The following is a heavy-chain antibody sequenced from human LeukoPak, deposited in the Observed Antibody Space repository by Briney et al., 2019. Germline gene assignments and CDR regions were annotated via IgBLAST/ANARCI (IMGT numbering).Heavy chain of an antibody. Sequence: PSETLSLTCTVSGGSISSSSYYWGWIRQPPGKGLEWIGSIYYSGSTYYNPSLKSRVTISVDTSKNQFSLKLSSVTAADTAVYYYAEGIKDFWSGYSSVEGWFDPWGQGTLVTVSS. D-gene: IGHD3-3*01. CDR1: GGSISSSSYY. J-gene: IGHJ5*02. V-gene: IGHV4-39*01. CDR3: AEGIKDFWSGYSSVEGWFDP. CDR2: IYYSGST.